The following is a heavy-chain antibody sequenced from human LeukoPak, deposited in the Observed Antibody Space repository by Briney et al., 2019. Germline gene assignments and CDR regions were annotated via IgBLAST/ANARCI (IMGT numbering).Heavy chain of an antibody. D-gene: IGHD3-22*01. J-gene: IGHJ4*02. CDR1: GFTFSSYA. CDR3: AKGGYYYDSSGYYYGY. CDR2: ISGSGGST. Sequence: GGSVRLSCAASGFTFSSYAMSWVRQAPGKGLEWVSAISGSGGSTYYADSVKGRFTISRDNSKNALYLQMNSLRAEDTAVYYCAKGGYYYDSSGYYYGYWGQGTLVTVSS. V-gene: IGHV3-23*01.